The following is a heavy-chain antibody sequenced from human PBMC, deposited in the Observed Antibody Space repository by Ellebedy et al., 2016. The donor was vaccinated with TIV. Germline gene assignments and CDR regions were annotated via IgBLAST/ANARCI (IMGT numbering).Heavy chain of an antibody. CDR3: AKDSSSSPYYYMDV. D-gene: IGHD6-6*01. J-gene: IGHJ6*03. V-gene: IGHV3-9*01. CDR1: GFTFDDYA. Sequence: GGSLRLXXAASGFTFDDYAMHWVRQAPGKGLEWVSGISWNSGSIGYADSVKGRFTISRDNAKNSLYLQMNSLRAEDTALYYCAKDSSSSPYYYMDVWGKGTTVTVSS. CDR2: ISWNSGSI.